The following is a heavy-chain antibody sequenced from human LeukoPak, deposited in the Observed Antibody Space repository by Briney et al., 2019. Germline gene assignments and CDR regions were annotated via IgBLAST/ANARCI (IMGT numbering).Heavy chain of an antibody. CDR3: ASGGLYYYYYGMDV. V-gene: IGHV4-34*01. CDR1: GGSFSGYN. CDR2: INHSGST. Sequence: SETLSLTCAVYGGSFSGYNWSWIRQPPGKGLEWIGEINHSGSTNYNPSLKSRVTISVDTSKNQFSLKLSSVTAADTAVYYCASGGLYYYYYGMDVWGQGTTVTVSS. J-gene: IGHJ6*02.